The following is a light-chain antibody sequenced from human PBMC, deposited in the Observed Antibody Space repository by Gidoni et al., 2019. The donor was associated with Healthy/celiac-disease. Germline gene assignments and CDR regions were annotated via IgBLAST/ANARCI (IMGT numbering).Light chain of an antibody. Sequence: ELVMTQSPATLSVSPGERATLSCRASQSVSSNLAWYQQKPGQAPRLLIYGASTRDTGIPARFSGSGSGTEFTLTISSLQSEDFAVYYCQQYNSWPPGGTFGQGTKVEIK. CDR1: QSVSSN. J-gene: IGKJ1*01. CDR3: QQYNSWPPGGT. CDR2: GAS. V-gene: IGKV3-15*01.